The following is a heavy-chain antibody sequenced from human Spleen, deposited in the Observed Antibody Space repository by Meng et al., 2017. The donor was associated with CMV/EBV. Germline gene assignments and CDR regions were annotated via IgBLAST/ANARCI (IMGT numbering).Heavy chain of an antibody. CDR1: EYIVTSYG. D-gene: IGHD3-16*01. J-gene: IGHJ4*02. CDR3: AREQNADYLDY. V-gene: IGHV1-18*01. Sequence: CKASEYIVTSYGITWVRQGPGQGLEWVGWISPYNGNTNYAQKFQGRVTMTTDISTSTAYMELRSLRFDDTAVYYCAREQNADYLDYWGQGTLVTVSS. CDR2: ISPYNGNT.